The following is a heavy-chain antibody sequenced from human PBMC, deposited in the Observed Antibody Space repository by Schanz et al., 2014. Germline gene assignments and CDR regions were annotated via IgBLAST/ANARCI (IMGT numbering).Heavy chain of an antibody. Sequence: VHLLESGGGLVEPGGSLRLSCAASGFSFSDYYMSWIRQAPGKGLEWVSGISGSGASTYYADSVKGRFTISRDNSKNTLYLQMNSLRAEDTAVYYCANNWNLDYWGQGTLVTVSS. D-gene: IGHD1-20*01. J-gene: IGHJ4*02. CDR2: ISGSGAST. V-gene: IGHV3-23*01. CDR1: GFSFSDYY. CDR3: ANNWNLDY.